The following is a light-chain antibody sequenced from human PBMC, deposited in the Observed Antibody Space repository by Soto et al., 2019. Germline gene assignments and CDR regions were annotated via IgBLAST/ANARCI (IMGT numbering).Light chain of an antibody. CDR1: QSILTW. CDR3: QQYNSYSSS. V-gene: IGKV1-5*01. Sequence: DIQMTQSPSTLSASVGDRVTITCRASQSILTWLARYQQKPGKAPKLLIYDASSLESGVPSRFSGSGSGTEFTLTISSLQPDDFATYYCQQYNSYSSSFGPGTKVDIK. CDR2: DAS. J-gene: IGKJ3*01.